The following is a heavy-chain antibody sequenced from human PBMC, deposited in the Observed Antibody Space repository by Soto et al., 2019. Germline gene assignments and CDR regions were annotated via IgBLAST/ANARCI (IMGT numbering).Heavy chain of an antibody. Sequence: QVQLVQSGAEVKKPGSSGKVSCKASGDTFSSHGITWVRQAPGQGLEWMGGIIPMFDTTNYAQKLKGRVTITADESTSTAYMELRSLRSEDTAVYYCARGAAAGSYYGMDVWGQGTTVTVSS. CDR1: GDTFSSHG. D-gene: IGHD6-13*01. V-gene: IGHV1-69*01. J-gene: IGHJ6*02. CDR3: ARGAAAGSYYGMDV. CDR2: IIPMFDTT.